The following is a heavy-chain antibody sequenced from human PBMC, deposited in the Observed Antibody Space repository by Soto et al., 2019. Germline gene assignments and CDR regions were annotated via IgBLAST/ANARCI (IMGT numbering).Heavy chain of an antibody. D-gene: IGHD3-9*01. V-gene: IGHV4-39*01. Sequence: SETLSLTCTVSGGSISSSSYYWGWIRQPPGKGLEWIGSIYYSGSTYYNPSLKSRVTISVDTSKNQFSLKLSSVTAADTAVYYCARRVLRYFDGPNAPGDATHIWGQGTMVTVSS. CDR1: GGSISSSSYY. J-gene: IGHJ3*02. CDR3: ARRVLRYFDGPNAPGDATHI. CDR2: IYYSGST.